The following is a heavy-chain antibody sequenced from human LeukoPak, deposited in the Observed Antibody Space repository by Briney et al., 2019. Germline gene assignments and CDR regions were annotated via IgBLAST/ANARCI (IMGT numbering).Heavy chain of an antibody. CDR3: ARPGADCGSAGCYTYPYYGLDV. CDR1: GYSFSGHG. V-gene: IGHV1-18*01. J-gene: IGHJ6*02. CDR2: ISAYNGNT. D-gene: IGHD2-2*02. Sequence: ASVKVSCKASGYSFSGHGITWVRRAPGQGLEWMGWISAYNGNTKYAQNLQGRVTMTTDISTSTAYMELRSLRSDDTAVYYCARPGADCGSAGCYTYPYYGLDVWGQGTTVTVSS.